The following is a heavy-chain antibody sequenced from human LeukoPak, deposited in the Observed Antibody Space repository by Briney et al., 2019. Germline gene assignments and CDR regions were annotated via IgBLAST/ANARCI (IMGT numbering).Heavy chain of an antibody. Sequence: GGSLRLSCAASGFTFSSYWMHWVRQAPGKELVWVSRINSDGSSTSYADSVKGRFTISRDNAKNTLYLQMNSLRAVDTAVYYCAREYYDFSLDYWGQGTLVTVSS. J-gene: IGHJ4*02. D-gene: IGHD3-3*01. CDR1: GFTFSSYW. CDR2: INSDGSST. V-gene: IGHV3-74*01. CDR3: AREYYDFSLDY.